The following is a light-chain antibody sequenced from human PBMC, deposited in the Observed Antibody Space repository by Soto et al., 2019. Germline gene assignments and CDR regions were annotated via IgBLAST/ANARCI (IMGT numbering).Light chain of an antibody. CDR2: EVS. CDR3: SSHTSSSTRV. V-gene: IGLV2-14*01. J-gene: IGLJ1*01. Sequence: QPVLTQPASVSGSPGQSITISCTGTSSDVGGYNYVSWYQQHPGKAPKLMIYEVSNRPSGVSIRFSGSKSGNTASLTISGLQAEDEADYYCSSHTSSSTRVFGTGTKVTVL. CDR1: SSDVGGYNY.